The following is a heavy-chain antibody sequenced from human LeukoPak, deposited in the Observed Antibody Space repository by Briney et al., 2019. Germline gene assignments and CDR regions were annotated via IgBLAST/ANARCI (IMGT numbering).Heavy chain of an antibody. D-gene: IGHD4-23*01. CDR3: ARERGGNSPFDS. Sequence: ASVKVSCKTSGYTFTGYYMHWVRQAPGQGLEWMGWINPNSSVTNYAQRFQGRVTMTRDTPISAAYMELRWLTSDDTAVYYCARERGGNSPFDSWGQGTLVTVSS. V-gene: IGHV1-2*02. CDR1: GYTFTGYY. J-gene: IGHJ4*02. CDR2: INPNSSVT.